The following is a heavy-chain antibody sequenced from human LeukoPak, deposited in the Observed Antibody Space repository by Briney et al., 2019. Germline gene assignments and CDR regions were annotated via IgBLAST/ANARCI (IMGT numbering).Heavy chain of an antibody. CDR1: GFTVSSNY. Sequence: PGGSLRLSCAASGFTVSSNYMSWVRQAPGKGLEWVSHISSSGSTIYYADSVKGRFTISRDNAKNSLYLQMNSLRAEDTAVYYCVRESTLGSGSYFLDYWGQGTLVTVSS. CDR2: ISSSGSTI. V-gene: IGHV3-11*01. J-gene: IGHJ4*02. CDR3: VRESTLGSGSYFLDY. D-gene: IGHD3-10*01.